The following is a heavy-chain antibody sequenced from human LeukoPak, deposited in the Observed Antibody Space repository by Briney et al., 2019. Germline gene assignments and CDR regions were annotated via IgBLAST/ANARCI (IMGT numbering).Heavy chain of an antibody. D-gene: IGHD2-2*01. CDR2: TYYRSKLYH. J-gene: IGHJ6*02. Sequence: SQTLSLTCAISGDSVSSHSSAWTWLRQSPSRGLEWLGRTYYRSKLYHDYAVSVRSRMSINPDTSKNQFSLQLSSVTPEDTAVYYCARDPAYNYGMDVWGQGTTVTVSS. CDR3: ARDPAYNYGMDV. V-gene: IGHV6-1*01. CDR1: GDSVSSHSSA.